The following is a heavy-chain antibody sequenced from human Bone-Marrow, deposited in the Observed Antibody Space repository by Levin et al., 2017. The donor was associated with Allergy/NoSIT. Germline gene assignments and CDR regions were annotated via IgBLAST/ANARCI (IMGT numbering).Heavy chain of an antibody. J-gene: IGHJ6*02. CDR3: AKDRTYGILWNYGMDV. CDR1: GFNFSTYN. CDR2: ITRSSDYM. Sequence: SCAASGFNFSTYNMNWVRQAPGKGLEWVSSITRSSDYMYYADSVKGRFTISRDNAKNSLFLQMNSLRVDDTAVYYCAKDRTYGILWNYGMDVWGQGTTVTVS. D-gene: IGHD4-17*01. V-gene: IGHV3-21*01.